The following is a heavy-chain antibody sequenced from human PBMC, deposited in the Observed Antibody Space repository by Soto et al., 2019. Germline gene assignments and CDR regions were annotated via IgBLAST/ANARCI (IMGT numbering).Heavy chain of an antibody. CDR1: GGSISSYY. CDR3: ARVPPLGDYGRYYYYYYYMDV. J-gene: IGHJ6*03. Sequence: SETLSLTCTVSGGSISSYYWSWIRQPPGKGLEWIGYIYYSGSTNYNPSLKSRVTISVDTSKNQFSLKLSSVTAADTAVYYCARVPPLGDYGRYYYYYYYMDVWGKGTTVTVSS. D-gene: IGHD4-17*01. V-gene: IGHV4-59*01. CDR2: IYYSGST.